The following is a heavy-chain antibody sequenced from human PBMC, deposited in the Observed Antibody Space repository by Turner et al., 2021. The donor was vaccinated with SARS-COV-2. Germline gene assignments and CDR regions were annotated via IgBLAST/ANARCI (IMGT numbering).Heavy chain of an antibody. Sequence: QLQLQEADPGLVKPSETLSLTCTVSGGSISSSSYYWGWIRQPPGKGLEWIGNIYYGGSAYYNPSLKSRVTISVDPSKNQFSLKLTSVTAADTAVYYCARLMDTAMDYYGTDVWGQGTTVTVSS. J-gene: IGHJ6*02. D-gene: IGHD5-18*01. CDR1: GGSISSSSYY. CDR2: IYYGGSA. CDR3: ARLMDTAMDYYGTDV. V-gene: IGHV4-39*01.